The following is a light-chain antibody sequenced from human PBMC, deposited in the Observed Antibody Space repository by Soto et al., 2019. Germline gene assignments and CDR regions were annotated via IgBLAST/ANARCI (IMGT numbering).Light chain of an antibody. CDR2: GAS. CDR3: QQFGSSSWT. Sequence: ERVLTQSPGTLSLSPGEKATLSCRASQSVSSSYLAGYQQKPGQAPMLLIYGASSRATGIPDRFSGSGSGTDFTLTISRLEPEDFAVYYCQQFGSSSWTFGQGTKVESK. J-gene: IGKJ1*01. CDR1: QSVSSSY. V-gene: IGKV3-20*01.